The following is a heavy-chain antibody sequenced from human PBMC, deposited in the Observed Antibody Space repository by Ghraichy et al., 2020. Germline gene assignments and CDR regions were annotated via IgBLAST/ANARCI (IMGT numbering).Heavy chain of an antibody. D-gene: IGHD5-18*01. CDR3: ARLERLHAPGYSYGYCFDY. CDR2: IYYSGST. CDR1: GGSVSSGSYY. J-gene: IGHJ4*02. Sequence: SQTLSLTCTVSGGSVSSGSYYWSWIRQPPGKGLEWIGYIYYSGSTNYNPSLKSRVTISVDTSKNQFSLKLSSVTAADTAVYYCARLERLHAPGYSYGYCFDYWGQGTLVTVSS. V-gene: IGHV4-61*01.